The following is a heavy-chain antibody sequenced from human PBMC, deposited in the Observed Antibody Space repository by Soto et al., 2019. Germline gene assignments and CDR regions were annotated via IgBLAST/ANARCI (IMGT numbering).Heavy chain of an antibody. J-gene: IGHJ4*02. D-gene: IGHD4-17*01. CDR2: IKSKTDGGTT. CDR3: TTDAHDYGGNSEEASFY. V-gene: IGHV3-15*01. CDR1: GFTFSNAW. Sequence: EVQLLGSGGGLVQPGGSLRLSCVASGFTFSNAWMSWVRQAPGKGLEWVGRIKSKTDGGTTDYAAPVKGRFTISRDDSKNTLYLQMNSLKTEDTAVYYCTTDAHDYGGNSEEASFYWGQGTLVTVSS.